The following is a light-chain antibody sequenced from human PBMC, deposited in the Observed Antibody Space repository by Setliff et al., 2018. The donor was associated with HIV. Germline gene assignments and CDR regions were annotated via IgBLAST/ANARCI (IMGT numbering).Light chain of an antibody. Sequence: QSVLTQPPSVSGAPGQRVTISCTGKSSNIGAGFDVHWYQQFPGTAPKLLIYANSNRPSGVPDRFSGSKSGTSASLAITGLQAEDEADYFCTSYTSYSSVVFGGGTK. CDR2: ANS. V-gene: IGLV1-40*01. CDR3: TSYTSYSSVV. J-gene: IGLJ2*01. CDR1: SSNIGAGFD.